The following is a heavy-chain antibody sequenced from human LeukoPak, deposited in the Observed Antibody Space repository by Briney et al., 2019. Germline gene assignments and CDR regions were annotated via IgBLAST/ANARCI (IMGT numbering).Heavy chain of an antibody. Sequence: GGSLRLSCAASGFTFSGYSMNWVRQAPGKGLEWVSSISSSSTYIYYADSVKGRFTISRDNAKNSLYLQMNSLRAEDTAVYYCARAGATDAFGIWGQGTMVTVSS. J-gene: IGHJ3*02. V-gene: IGHV3-21*01. D-gene: IGHD1-26*01. CDR2: ISSSSTYI. CDR1: GFTFSGYS. CDR3: ARAGATDAFGI.